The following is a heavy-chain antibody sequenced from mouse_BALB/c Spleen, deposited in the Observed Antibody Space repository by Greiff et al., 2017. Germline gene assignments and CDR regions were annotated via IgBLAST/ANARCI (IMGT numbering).Heavy chain of an antibody. Sequence: QVQLQQSGAELVRPGSSVKISCKASGYAFSSYWMNWVKQRPGQGLEWIGRIYPGDGDTNYNGKFKGKATLTADKSSSTAYMQLSSLTSVDSAVYFCARGRIYFGSDYYAMDYWGQGTSVTVSS. CDR1: GYAFSSYW. CDR3: ARGRIYFGSDYYAMDY. J-gene: IGHJ4*01. D-gene: IGHD1-1*01. V-gene: IGHV1-80*01. CDR2: IYPGDGDT.